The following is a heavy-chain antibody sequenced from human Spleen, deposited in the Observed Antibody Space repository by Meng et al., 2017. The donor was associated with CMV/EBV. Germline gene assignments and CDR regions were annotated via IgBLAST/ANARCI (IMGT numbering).Heavy chain of an antibody. CDR1: GFTVSSNY. Sequence: GESLKISCAASGFTVSSNYMSWVRQAPGKGLEWVSVIYSGGSTYYADSVKGRFTISRDNSKNTLYLQMNSLRAEDTAVYYCARGRWNDGYYFDYWGQGTLVTVSS. CDR2: IYSGGST. CDR3: ARGRWNDGYYFDY. D-gene: IGHD1-1*01. J-gene: IGHJ4*02. V-gene: IGHV3-53*01.